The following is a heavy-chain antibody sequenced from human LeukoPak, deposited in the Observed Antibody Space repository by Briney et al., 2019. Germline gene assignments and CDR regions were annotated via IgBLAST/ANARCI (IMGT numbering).Heavy chain of an antibody. CDR2: IYYSGST. CDR1: GGSVSSGSYY. V-gene: IGHV4-61*01. J-gene: IGHJ4*02. D-gene: IGHD3-22*01. Sequence: PSETLSLTCTVSGGSVSSGSYYWSWIRQPPGKGLEWIGYIYYSGSTNYNPSLKSRVTISVDTSKNQFSLKLSSVTAADTAVYYCAGVAYYYDSSDYSYYFDYWGQGTLVTVSS. CDR3: AGVAYYYDSSDYSYYFDY.